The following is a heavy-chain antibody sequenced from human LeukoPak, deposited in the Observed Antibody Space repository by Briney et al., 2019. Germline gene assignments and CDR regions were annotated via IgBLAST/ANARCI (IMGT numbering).Heavy chain of an antibody. CDR2: IQASTRV. CDR3: ARDRGNGDYGDYFDA. CDR1: GGSVTSGPNY. V-gene: IGHV4-61*02. D-gene: IGHD4-17*01. J-gene: IGHJ4*02. Sequence: KPSQTLSLTCSVSGGSVTSGPNYWNCLRRPPGKGLEGIGRIQASTRVNYNPSLKNRATGYLDTPKNLVSLQLTSVTAADTAVYYCARDRGNGDYGDYFDAWGQGTQVTVSS.